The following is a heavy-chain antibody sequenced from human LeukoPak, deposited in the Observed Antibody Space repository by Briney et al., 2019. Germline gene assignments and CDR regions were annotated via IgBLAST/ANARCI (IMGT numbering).Heavy chain of an antibody. Sequence: PSETLSLTCIVSGYSISSGYYWGWIRQPPGKGLEWIGMIHHSGSTYYNPSLQSRVTISGDTSKNQFSLTLISLTAPATAAFFCSRGFRGGAHYYWGQGTLVSAAS. CDR1: GYSISSGYY. D-gene: IGHD2-21*01. CDR3: SRGFRGGAHYY. J-gene: IGHJ4*02. V-gene: IGHV4-38-2*02. CDR2: IHHSGST.